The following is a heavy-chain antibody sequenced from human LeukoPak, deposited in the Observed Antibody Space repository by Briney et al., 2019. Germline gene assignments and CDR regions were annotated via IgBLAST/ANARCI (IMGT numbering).Heavy chain of an antibody. V-gene: IGHV3-23*01. CDR2: QSGSGGST. CDR3: AKDYHYYGSGSYLTDY. Sequence: GGSLRLSCAASGFTFSSYAMSWVRQAPGKGLEWVSAQSGSGGSTYYADSVKGRFTISRDNSKNTLYLQMNSLRAEDTAVYYCAKDYHYYGSGSYLTDYWGQGTLVTVFS. CDR1: GFTFSSYA. D-gene: IGHD3-10*01. J-gene: IGHJ4*02.